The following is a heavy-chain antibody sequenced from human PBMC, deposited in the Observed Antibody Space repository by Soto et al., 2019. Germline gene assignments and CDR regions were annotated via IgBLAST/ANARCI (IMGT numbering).Heavy chain of an antibody. J-gene: IGHJ4*01. V-gene: IGHV1-2*02. Sequence: VSVEVSCKASGYTFTAYYIHWVRQAPGQGLEWMGWIHPNSGATRFAQKFQGRVTMTRDTSISTAYMELSSLRSDDTAVYHCARAGWTTLELATTYWGQGTLVTVSS. CDR1: GYTFTAYY. CDR3: ARAGWTTLELATTY. D-gene: IGHD5-12*01. CDR2: IHPNSGAT.